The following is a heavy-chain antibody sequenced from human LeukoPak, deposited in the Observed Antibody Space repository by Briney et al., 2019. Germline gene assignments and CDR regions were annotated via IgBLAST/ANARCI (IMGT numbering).Heavy chain of an antibody. CDR1: GGTLSSYA. V-gene: IGHV1-69*05. CDR3: ARADIVVATESAYYYYYGMDV. Sequence: GASVKVSCKASGGTLSSYAISWVRQAPGQGLEWMGGIIPFFGTANYAQKFQGRVTISRDTSASTAYMELSSLRSEDTAVYYCARADIVVATESAYYYYYGMDVWGQGTTVTVSS. CDR2: IIPFFGTA. D-gene: IGHD2-2*01. J-gene: IGHJ6*02.